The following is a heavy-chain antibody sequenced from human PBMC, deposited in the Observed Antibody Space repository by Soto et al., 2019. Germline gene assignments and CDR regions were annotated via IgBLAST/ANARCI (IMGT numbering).Heavy chain of an antibody. CDR2: TYWNGDE. D-gene: IGHD3-22*01. V-gene: IGHV2-5*01. J-gene: IGHJ4*02. CDR3: THSLHYYDGSGGYFDY. CDR1: GFSVTTSGVG. Sequence: GSGPTLVNPTQTLTLTCTFSGFSVTTSGVGVGWIRQPPGKALQWLALTYWNGDERYNPSLKGRLTITKDTSRSQVVLKMTNMDPVDTATYFCTHSLHYYDGSGGYFDYWGQGALVTVSS.